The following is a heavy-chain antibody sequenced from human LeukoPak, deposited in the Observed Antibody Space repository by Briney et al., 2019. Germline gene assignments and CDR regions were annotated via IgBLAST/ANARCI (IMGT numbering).Heavy chain of an antibody. CDR3: ARTDYYDSSGYYYVSY. V-gene: IGHV2-70*11. Sequence: SGPTLVNPTQTLTLTCTFSGFSLSTRGMCVNWIRQPPGKALEWLARIDWDDDKYYSTSLKTRLTISKDTSKNQVVLTMTNMDPVDTATYYCARTDYYDSSGYYYVSYWGQGTLVTVSS. CDR1: GFSLSTRGMC. CDR2: IDWDDDK. D-gene: IGHD3-22*01. J-gene: IGHJ4*02.